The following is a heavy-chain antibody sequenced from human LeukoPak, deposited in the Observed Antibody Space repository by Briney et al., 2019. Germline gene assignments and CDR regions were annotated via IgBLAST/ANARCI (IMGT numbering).Heavy chain of an antibody. Sequence: GGSLRLSCAASGFTFSSYAMSWVRQAPGKGLEWVSAISGSGGSTYYADSVKGRFTISRDNSKNTLYLQMNSLRAEDTAVYYCAKSFQGAAFVELLGDYWGQGTLVTVSS. CDR2: ISGSGGST. V-gene: IGHV3-23*01. CDR1: GFTFSSYA. J-gene: IGHJ4*02. CDR3: AKSFQGAAFVELLGDY. D-gene: IGHD1-26*01.